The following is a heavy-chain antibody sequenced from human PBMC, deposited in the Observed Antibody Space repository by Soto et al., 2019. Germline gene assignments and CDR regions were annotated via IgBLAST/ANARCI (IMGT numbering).Heavy chain of an antibody. D-gene: IGHD2-2*01. CDR2: IYYGGST. CDR1: GGSISYYY. Sequence: SETLSLTCTVSGGSISYYYWSWIRQPPGKGLEWIGYIYYGGSTKYNPSLTSRVTMSVDTSKNQFSLKLSSVAAADTAVYYCERDLEPYQLLGAFDVWGQGTMVNVS. J-gene: IGHJ3*01. V-gene: IGHV4-59*01. CDR3: ERDLEPYQLLGAFDV.